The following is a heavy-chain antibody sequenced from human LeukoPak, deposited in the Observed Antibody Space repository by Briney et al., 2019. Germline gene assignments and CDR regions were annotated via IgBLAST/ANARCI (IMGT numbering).Heavy chain of an antibody. V-gene: IGHV1-2*02. J-gene: IGHJ4*02. Sequence: GASVKVSCKASGYTFTGYYMHWVRQAPGQGLEWMGWINPNSGGTNYAQKFQGRVTMTRDTSISTAYMELSRLRSDDTAVYYCARARVLGTTVPDFDYWGQGTLVTVSS. CDR2: INPNSGGT. D-gene: IGHD4-17*01. CDR1: GYTFTGYY. CDR3: ARARVLGTTVPDFDY.